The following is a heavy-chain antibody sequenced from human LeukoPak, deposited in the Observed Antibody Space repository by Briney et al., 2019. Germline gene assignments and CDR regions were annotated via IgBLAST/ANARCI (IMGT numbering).Heavy chain of an antibody. D-gene: IGHD4-17*01. CDR1: GGTFSSYA. CDR2: IIPIFGTA. CDR3: ARSHYGDYHTFDL. V-gene: IGHV1-69*06. J-gene: IGHJ2*01. Sequence: SVKVSCKASGGTFSSYAISWVRQAPGQGLEWMGGIIPIFGTANYAQKLQGRVTITADKSTSTAYMELSSLRSEDTAVYYCARSHYGDYHTFDLWGRGTLVTVSS.